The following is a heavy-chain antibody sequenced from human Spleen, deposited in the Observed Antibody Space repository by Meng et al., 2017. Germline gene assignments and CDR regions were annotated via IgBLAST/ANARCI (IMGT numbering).Heavy chain of an antibody. V-gene: IGHV4-4*02. CDR3: ARDPTGGEDHQRV. J-gene: IGHJ4*02. D-gene: IGHD1-14*01. CDR1: GGSISSSNW. CDR2: IYHSGIT. Sequence: QVLLQESGLGLVKPSGTLSLTCAASGGSISSSNWWGWVRQPPGKGLEWIGKIYHSGITIYNPSLKSRVTMSVDNSKNQFSLKLNSMTAADTAVYYCARDPTGGEDHQRVWGQGTLVTVSS.